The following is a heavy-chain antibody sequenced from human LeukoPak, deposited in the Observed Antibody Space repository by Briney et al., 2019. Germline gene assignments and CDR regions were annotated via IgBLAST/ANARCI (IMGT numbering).Heavy chain of an antibody. J-gene: IGHJ3*02. CDR2: INHSGST. CDR3: ARGSGVTIFGVVKRENAFDI. Sequence: PSETLSLTCGVYGGSFSGDYWSWIRQPPGKGLEWIGEINHSGSTNYNPSLKSRVTISVDTSKNQFSLKLSSVTAADTAVYYCARGSGVTIFGVVKRENAFDIWGQGTMVTVSS. V-gene: IGHV4-34*01. D-gene: IGHD3-3*01. CDR1: GGSFSGDY.